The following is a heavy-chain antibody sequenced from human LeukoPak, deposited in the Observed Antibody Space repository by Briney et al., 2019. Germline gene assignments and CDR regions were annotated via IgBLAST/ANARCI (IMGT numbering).Heavy chain of an antibody. D-gene: IGHD4-17*01. J-gene: IGHJ5*02. CDR3: ARIQGATTVTDKGFDP. V-gene: IGHV2-70*01. CDR1: GFSLSTSGMC. CDR2: IDWDDDK. Sequence: SGPTLVKPTQTLTLACTFSGFSLSTSGMCVSWIRQPPGKALEWLALIDWDDDKYYSTSLKTRLTISKDTSKNQVVLTMTNMDPVDTATYYCARIQGATTVTDKGFDPWGQGTLVTVSS.